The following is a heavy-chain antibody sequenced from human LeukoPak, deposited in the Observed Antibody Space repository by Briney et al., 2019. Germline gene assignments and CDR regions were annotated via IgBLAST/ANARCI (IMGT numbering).Heavy chain of an antibody. J-gene: IGHJ3*02. V-gene: IGHV3-11*01. CDR3: AREIQGYYDIPFDI. CDR1: GFTFSDYY. CDR2: ISSSGSTI. D-gene: IGHD3-9*01. Sequence: PGGSLRLSCAASGFTFSDYYMSWIRQAPGKGLEWVSYISSSGSTIYYADSVKGRFTISRDNAKNSLYLQMNSLRAEDTAVYYCAREIQGYYDIPFDIWGQGTMVTVSS.